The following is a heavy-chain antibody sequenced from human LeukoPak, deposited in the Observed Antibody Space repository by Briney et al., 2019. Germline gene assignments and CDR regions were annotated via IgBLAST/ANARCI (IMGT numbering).Heavy chain of an antibody. CDR3: ARGGGRNTTMVWAFDY. Sequence: HTGGSLRLSCAASGFTFSSYWMHWVRQAPGKGLEYVSGISTNGGSTYYADSVKGRFTISRDNSKNTLFLQMGSLRAEDMAVYHCARGGGRNTTMVWAFDYWGQGTLVTVSS. J-gene: IGHJ4*02. D-gene: IGHD5-18*01. V-gene: IGHV3-64*02. CDR2: ISTNGGST. CDR1: GFTFSSYW.